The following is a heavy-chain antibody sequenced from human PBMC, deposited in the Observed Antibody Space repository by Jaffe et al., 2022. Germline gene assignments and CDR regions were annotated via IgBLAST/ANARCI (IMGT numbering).Heavy chain of an antibody. J-gene: IGHJ5*02. V-gene: IGHV3-23*01. D-gene: IGHD3-3*01. Sequence: EVQLLESGGGLVQPGGSLRLSCAASGFTFSSYAMSWVRQAPGKGLEWVSAISGSGGSTYYADSVKGRFTISRDNSKNTLYLQMNSLRAEDTAVYYCAKAKRITIFGVVIRQDPWFDPWGQGTLVTVSS. CDR3: AKAKRITIFGVVIRQDPWFDP. CDR2: ISGSGGST. CDR1: GFTFSSYA.